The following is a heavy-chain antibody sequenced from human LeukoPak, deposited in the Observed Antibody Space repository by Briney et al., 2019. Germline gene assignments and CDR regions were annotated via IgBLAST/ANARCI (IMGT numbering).Heavy chain of an antibody. D-gene: IGHD4-11*01. J-gene: IGHJ4*02. CDR2: IWYDGSNK. Sequence: GGSLRLSCAASGFTFSSYGMHWVRQAPGKGLEWVAVIWYDGSNKYYADSVKGRFTISRDNSKNTLYLQMNSLRAEDTAVYYCAKDRDYSNYVDYWGQGTLVTVSS. CDR3: AKDRDYSNYVDY. V-gene: IGHV3-33*06. CDR1: GFTFSSYG.